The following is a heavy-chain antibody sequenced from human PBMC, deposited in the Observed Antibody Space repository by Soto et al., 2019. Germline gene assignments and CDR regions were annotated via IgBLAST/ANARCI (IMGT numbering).Heavy chain of an antibody. CDR1: GGSISSGGYY. CDR2: IYYSGST. D-gene: IGHD4-17*01. CDR3: ASLTTVTSNYYYYYMDV. V-gene: IGHV4-31*03. Sequence: SETLSLTCTVSGGSISSGGYYWSWIRQHPGKGLEWIGYIYYSGSTYYNPSLKSRVTISVDTSKNQFSLKLSSVTAADTAVYYCASLTTVTSNYYYYYMDVWGKGTTVTVSS. J-gene: IGHJ6*03.